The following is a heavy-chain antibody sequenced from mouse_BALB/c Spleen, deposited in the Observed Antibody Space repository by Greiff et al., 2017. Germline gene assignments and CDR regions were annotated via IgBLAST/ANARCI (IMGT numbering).Heavy chain of an antibody. CDR1: GFTFSSHG. V-gene: IGHV5-6*01. Sequence: EVKLVESGGDLVKPGGSLKLSCAASGFTFSSHGMSWVRQTPDKRLEWVATISSGGSYTYYPDSVKGRFTISRDNAKNTLYLQMSSLKSEDTAMYYCARHGGDDYDENFSYWGQGTLVTVSA. CDR2: ISSGGSYT. J-gene: IGHJ3*01. D-gene: IGHD2-4*01. CDR3: ARHGGDDYDENFSY.